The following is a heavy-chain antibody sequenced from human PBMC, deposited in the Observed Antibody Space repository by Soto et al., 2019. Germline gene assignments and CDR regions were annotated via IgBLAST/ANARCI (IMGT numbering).Heavy chain of an antibody. CDR3: VRSVVVVAATIPDFDY. J-gene: IGHJ4*02. D-gene: IGHD2-15*01. V-gene: IGHV1-18*01. CDR2: ISAYNGNT. CDR1: GYTFTSYG. Sequence: GASVKVSCKASGYTFTSYGISWVRQAPGQGLEWMGWISAYNGNTNYAQKLQGRVTMTTDTSTSTAYMELRSLRSDDTAVYYCVRSVVVVAATIPDFDYWGQGTLVTVSS.